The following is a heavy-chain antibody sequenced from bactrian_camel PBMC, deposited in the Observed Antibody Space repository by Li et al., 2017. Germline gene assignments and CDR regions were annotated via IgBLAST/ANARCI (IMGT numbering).Heavy chain of an antibody. CDR1: GYDYNNGC. Sequence: HVQLVESGGDSVQAGGSLRLSCTIDGYDYNNGCLAWFRQTPHAGRQRVATIYPGGNSIFYASFVQGRFTLSLDTSKNTLYLQMNDLTPEDTALYICATTSPGRGEERYCRVGVYMHWGQGTQVTVS. J-gene: IGHJ4*01. V-gene: IGHV3S1*01. D-gene: IGHD5*01. CDR3: ATTSPGRGEERYCRVGVYMH. CDR2: IYPGGNSI.